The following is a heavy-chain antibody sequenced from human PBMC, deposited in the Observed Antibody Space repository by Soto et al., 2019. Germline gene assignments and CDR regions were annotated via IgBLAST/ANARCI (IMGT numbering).Heavy chain of an antibody. CDR1: GYTFTSYG. Sequence: QVPLVQSGAEVKKPGASVKVSCKASGYTFTSYGISWVRQAPGQGLEWMGWISAYNGNTNYAQKLQGRVTMTTGTSTSTAYMELRSLRSDDTAVYYCARDLGSSGWYVYCYGMDVWGQGTTVTVSS. D-gene: IGHD6-19*01. V-gene: IGHV1-18*01. J-gene: IGHJ6*02. CDR2: ISAYNGNT. CDR3: ARDLGSSGWYVYCYGMDV.